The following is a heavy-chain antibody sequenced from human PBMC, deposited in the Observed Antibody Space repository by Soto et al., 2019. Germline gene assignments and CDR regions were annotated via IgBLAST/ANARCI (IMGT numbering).Heavy chain of an antibody. CDR2: VYSSGGT. J-gene: IGHJ5*02. Sequence: ETLSLTCTDSGGSMTSYYWTWIRQPAGKGLEWIGRVYSSGGTHYNPSLKSRVTISLDTSKNQFSLRLLSVTDADTAVYFCARGQRFSDWFDPWGQGTLLTVSS. CDR3: ARGQRFSDWFDP. CDR1: GGSMTSYY. D-gene: IGHD3-3*01. V-gene: IGHV4-4*07.